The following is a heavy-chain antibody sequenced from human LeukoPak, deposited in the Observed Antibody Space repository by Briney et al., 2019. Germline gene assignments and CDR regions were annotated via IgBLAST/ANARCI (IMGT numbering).Heavy chain of an antibody. CDR3: AGRLSIVGGNFFDY. Sequence: GGSLRLSCVVSGFTFSRYEMNWVRQAPGKGLEWVSYIPNSDGPIYYADSVKGRFTISRDNAKNSLYLEMSSLRAEDTAVYYCAGRLSIVGGNFFDYWGQGTLVTVSS. J-gene: IGHJ4*02. D-gene: IGHD1-26*01. CDR2: IPNSDGPI. V-gene: IGHV3-48*03. CDR1: GFTFSRYE.